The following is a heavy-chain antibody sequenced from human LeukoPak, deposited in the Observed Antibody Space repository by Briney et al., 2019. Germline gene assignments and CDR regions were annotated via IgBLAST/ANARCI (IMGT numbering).Heavy chain of an antibody. CDR2: ISPDGSKK. Sequence: GGSLRLSWAASGFTFTRYGMHWVRQAPGTGLQWVAAISPDGSKKYYVDSVKGRFVISRDNSKNTLYLQMSSLRAEDTAVYYCANDPPSYLDVPDYWGQGTLVTVSS. CDR3: ANDPPSYLDVPDY. D-gene: IGHD1-1*01. V-gene: IGHV3-30*18. CDR1: GFTFTRYG. J-gene: IGHJ4*02.